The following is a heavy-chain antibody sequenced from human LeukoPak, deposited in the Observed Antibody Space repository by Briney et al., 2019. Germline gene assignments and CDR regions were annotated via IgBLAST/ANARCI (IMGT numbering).Heavy chain of an antibody. V-gene: IGHV1-46*01. CDR1: GYTFTSYY. D-gene: IGHD2-2*01. CDR3: ARGHGDIVVVPAAQGPDY. J-gene: IGHJ4*02. Sequence: ASVKVSCKASGYTFTSYYMHWVRQAPGQGLEWMGIINPSGGSTSYAQKFQGRVTMTRDTSTSTVYMELSSLRSEDTAVYYCARGHGDIVVVPAAQGPDYWGQGTLVTVSS. CDR2: INPSGGST.